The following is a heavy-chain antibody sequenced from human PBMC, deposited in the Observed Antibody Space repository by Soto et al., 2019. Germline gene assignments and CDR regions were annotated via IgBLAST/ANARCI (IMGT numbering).Heavy chain of an antibody. CDR3: AKDLGKASHVYYGMDV. CDR2: ISYDGSNK. Sequence: QVQLVESGGGVVQPGRSLRLSCAASGFTFSSYGMHWVRQAPGKGLEWVAVISYDGSNKYYADSVKGRFTISRDNSKNTLYLQMNSLRAEDTAVYYCAKDLGKASHVYYGMDVWGQGTTVTVSS. CDR1: GFTFSSYG. J-gene: IGHJ6*02. V-gene: IGHV3-30*18. D-gene: IGHD6-13*01.